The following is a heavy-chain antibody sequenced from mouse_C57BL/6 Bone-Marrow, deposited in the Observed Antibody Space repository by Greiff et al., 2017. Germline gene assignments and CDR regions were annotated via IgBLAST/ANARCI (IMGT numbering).Heavy chain of an antibody. D-gene: IGHD2-3*01. J-gene: IGHJ4*01. CDR2: INPSTGGT. CDR1: GYSFTGYY. V-gene: IGHV1-42*01. Sequence: VQLQQSGPELVKPGASVKISCKASGYSFTGYYMNWVKQSPEKSLEWIGEINPSTGGTTYNQKFKAKATLTVDKSSSTAYRQLKSLTSEDSAVYYCARYDGYSYYYAMDYWGQGTSVTVSS. CDR3: ARYDGYSYYYAMDY.